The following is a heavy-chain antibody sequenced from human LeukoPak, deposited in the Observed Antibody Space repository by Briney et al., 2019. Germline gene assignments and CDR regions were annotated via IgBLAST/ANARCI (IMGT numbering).Heavy chain of an antibody. D-gene: IGHD2-15*01. J-gene: IGHJ4*02. CDR2: ISSSGSTI. CDR1: GFTFSSYE. V-gene: IGHV3-48*03. CDR3: ARDASLLALDY. Sequence: PGGSLRLSCAASGFTFSSYEMNWVRQAPGKGLEWVSYISSSGSTIYYADSVKGRFTISRDNSKNTLYLQMNSLRAGDTAIYYCARDASLLALDYWGQGTLVTVSP.